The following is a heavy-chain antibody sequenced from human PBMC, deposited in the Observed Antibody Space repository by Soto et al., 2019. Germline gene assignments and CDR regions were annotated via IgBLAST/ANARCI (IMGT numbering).Heavy chain of an antibody. CDR2: FDPEDGET. Sequence: ASGNGSCKVSGNTLTEFSLHWGRQAPGKGLEWMGGFDPEDGETIYAQRFQGRVTMTEDTSTDTAYMELSSLRSEDTAVYYCATQKGYWGQGTLATVSS. J-gene: IGHJ4*02. CDR1: GNTLTEFS. V-gene: IGHV1-24*01. CDR3: ATQKGY.